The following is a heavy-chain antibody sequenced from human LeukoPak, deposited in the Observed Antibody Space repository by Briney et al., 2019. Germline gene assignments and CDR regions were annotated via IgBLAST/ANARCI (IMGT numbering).Heavy chain of an antibody. D-gene: IGHD3-3*01. J-gene: IGHJ5*02. CDR3: ARATPGGSGYYTTPQTRWFDP. CDR1: GGSISSSSYY. V-gene: IGHV4-39*07. Sequence: NSSETLSLTCTVSGGSISSSSYYWGWIRQPPGKGLEWIGEINHSGSTNYNPSLKSRVTISVDTSKNQFSLKLSSVTAADTAVYYCARATPGGSGYYTTPQTRWFDPWGQGTLVTVSS. CDR2: INHSGST.